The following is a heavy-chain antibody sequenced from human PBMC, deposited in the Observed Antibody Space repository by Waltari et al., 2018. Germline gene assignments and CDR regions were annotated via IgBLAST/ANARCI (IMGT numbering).Heavy chain of an antibody. J-gene: IGHJ4*02. D-gene: IGHD6-19*01. CDR3: AKVSAVAGMTQLDY. Sequence: EVQLVESGGGLIQPGGSLRLSCAASGFTVSSSYMTWVRQAPGKGLEWVSVIYSGGSTYYVDSVKGRFTSSRDNAKNSLYLQMNSLRAEDTAVYYCAKVSAVAGMTQLDYWGQGTLVTVSS. CDR2: IYSGGST. CDR1: GFTVSSSY. V-gene: IGHV3-53*01.